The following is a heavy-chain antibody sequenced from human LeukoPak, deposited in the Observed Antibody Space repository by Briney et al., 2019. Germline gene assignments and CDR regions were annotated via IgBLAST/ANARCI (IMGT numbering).Heavy chain of an antibody. CDR2: INHSGST. CDR1: GGSFSGYY. V-gene: IGHV4-34*01. D-gene: IGHD5-18*01. Sequence: SETLSLTCAVYGGSFSGYYWSCIPHPPEKGLEWIGEINHSGSTNYNPSLKSRVTISVDTSKNQFSLKLSSVTAADTAVYYCAKPPSYGHRAGAFDIWGQGTMVTVSS. CDR3: AKPPSYGHRAGAFDI. J-gene: IGHJ3*02.